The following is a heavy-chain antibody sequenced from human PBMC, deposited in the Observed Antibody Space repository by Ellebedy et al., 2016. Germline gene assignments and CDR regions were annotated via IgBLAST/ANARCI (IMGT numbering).Heavy chain of an antibody. CDR1: ELNLGNYF. D-gene: IGHD4-17*01. CDR2: INGGGYTT. CDR3: RQGHYANY. J-gene: IGHJ4*02. Sequence: GESLKISXTASELNLGNYFMSWVRQAPGKGLEWVSTINGGGYTTSFADSVKGRFTMSRDIPKNTVYLQMNRLRAEDTAVYYCRQGHYANYWGQGTLVTVSS. V-gene: IGHV3-23*01.